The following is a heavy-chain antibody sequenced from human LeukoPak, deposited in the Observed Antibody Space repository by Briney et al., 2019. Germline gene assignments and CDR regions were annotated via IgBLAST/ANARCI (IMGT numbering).Heavy chain of an antibody. Sequence: GRSLRLSCAASGFTFSSYGMHWVRQAPGKGLEWVAVIWYDGSNKYYADSVKGRFTISRANSKNTLYLQMNSLRAEDTAVYYCARQEGAQRLSPGGAFDIWGQGTMVTVSS. CDR2: IWYDGSNK. CDR1: GFTFSSYG. J-gene: IGHJ3*02. CDR3: ARQEGAQRLSPGGAFDI. V-gene: IGHV3-33*01. D-gene: IGHD6-25*01.